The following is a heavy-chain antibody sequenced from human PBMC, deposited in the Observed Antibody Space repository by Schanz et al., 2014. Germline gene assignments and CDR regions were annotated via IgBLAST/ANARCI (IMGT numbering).Heavy chain of an antibody. J-gene: IGHJ4*02. CDR3: ATIPRGNIYGYFDY. CDR1: GVSISSHY. Sequence: QVQLRESGPGLVKPSETLSLTCTVSGVSISSHYWSWVRQAPGEGLEWIGYLFNSERAKYNPSLESRITMSLDTSKSHFSLHLRYVTAADTAVYYCATIPRGNIYGYFDYWGQGTLVTVSS. V-gene: IGHV4-59*11. CDR2: LFNSERA. D-gene: IGHD5-18*01.